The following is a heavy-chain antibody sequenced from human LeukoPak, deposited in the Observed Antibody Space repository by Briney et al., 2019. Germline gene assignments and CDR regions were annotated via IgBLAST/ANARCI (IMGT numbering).Heavy chain of an antibody. V-gene: IGHV3-23*01. CDR1: GITFSNYA. CDR3: AKVGDWSYYFGMDV. Sequence: PGGSLRLSCAAYGITFSNYAMSWVRQAPGKGLEWVSGISVTTGSTFYADSVKGRFTISRDNSKSTLYLQMNSLRADDTAVYYCAKVGDWSYYFGMDVWGRGTTVTVSS. D-gene: IGHD2-21*02. CDR2: ISVTTGST. J-gene: IGHJ6*02.